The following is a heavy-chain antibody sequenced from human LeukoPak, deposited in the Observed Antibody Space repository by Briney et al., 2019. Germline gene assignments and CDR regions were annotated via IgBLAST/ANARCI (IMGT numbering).Heavy chain of an antibody. CDR1: GGTFNNYG. V-gene: IGHV1-69*04. D-gene: IGHD2-15*01. Sequence: SVKVSCKASGGTFNNYGINWVRQAPGQGLEWMGRFSPMVGIANYAQKFRGRVTITADKSTSTAYMELSSLRSEDTAVYYCAREINCSGGSCYDWFDPWGQGTLVTVSS. CDR2: FSPMVGIA. J-gene: IGHJ5*02. CDR3: AREINCSGGSCYDWFDP.